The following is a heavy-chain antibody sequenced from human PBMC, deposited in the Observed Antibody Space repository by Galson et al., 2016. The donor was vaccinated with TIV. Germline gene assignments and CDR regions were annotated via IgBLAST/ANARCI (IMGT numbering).Heavy chain of an antibody. V-gene: IGHV4-31*03. D-gene: IGHD3-22*01. CDR3: ARGSYIGDYADSSDCYYFDS. CDR1: GASLSSGGHY. Sequence: TLSLTCTVSGASLSSGGHYWNWIRQPPGKGLESIGYIYSSGRTFYNKSLESRVFISMDTSQNQFSLRLASVTAADTATYYCARGSYIGDYADSSDCYYFDSWGQGTLVTVSS. J-gene: IGHJ4*02. CDR2: IYSSGRT.